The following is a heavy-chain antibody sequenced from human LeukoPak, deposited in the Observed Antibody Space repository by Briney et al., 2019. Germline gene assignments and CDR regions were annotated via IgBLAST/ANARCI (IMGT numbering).Heavy chain of an antibody. CDR1: GFTVSSNY. CDR2: IYSGGST. Sequence: GGSLRLSCAASGFTVSSNYMSWVRQAPGKGLEWVSVIYSGGSTYYADSVKGRFTISRDNSKNTLYLQMNSLRAEDTAVYYCARAESGYSYSYIYYYGMDVWGQGTTVTVSS. J-gene: IGHJ6*02. CDR3: ARAESGYSYSYIYYYGMDV. V-gene: IGHV3-53*01. D-gene: IGHD5-18*01.